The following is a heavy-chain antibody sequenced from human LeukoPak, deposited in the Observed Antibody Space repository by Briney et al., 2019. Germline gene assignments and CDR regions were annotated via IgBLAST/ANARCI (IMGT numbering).Heavy chain of an antibody. CDR1: GGTFSSYA. Sequence: GASVKVSCKASGGTFSSYAISWVRQAPGQGLEWMGRIIPILGIANYAQKFQGRVTITADESTSTAYMELSSLRSEDTAVYYCARGSVNVLMVPSWFDPWGQGTLVTVSS. J-gene: IGHJ5*02. CDR2: IIPILGIA. D-gene: IGHD2-8*01. CDR3: ARGSVNVLMVPSWFDP. V-gene: IGHV1-69*04.